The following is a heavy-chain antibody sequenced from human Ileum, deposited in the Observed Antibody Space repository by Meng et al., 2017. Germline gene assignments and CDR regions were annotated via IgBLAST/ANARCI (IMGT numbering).Heavy chain of an antibody. Sequence: GESLKISCAVSGFTHSDYGMHWVRQAPGKGLEWVAVMWHDGSTIYYADSVRGRFTTSRDSSRNTLYLQMNSLRVEDTAVYYCAGDEKTSNYFGNAFDIWGQGTMVTVSS. D-gene: IGHD2/OR15-2a*01. J-gene: IGHJ3*02. CDR1: GFTHSDYG. CDR2: MWHDGSTI. CDR3: AGDEKTSNYFGNAFDI. V-gene: IGHV3-33*01.